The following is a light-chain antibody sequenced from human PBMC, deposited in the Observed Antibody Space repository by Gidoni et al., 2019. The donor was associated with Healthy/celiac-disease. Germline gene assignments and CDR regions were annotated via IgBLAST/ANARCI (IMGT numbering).Light chain of an antibody. CDR1: HDISNY. CDR2: DAS. Sequence: DIQMSQSPSSRSASVGDRVTITCQASHDISNYLDWYQQKPGKAPTLLIYDASNLETGVPSRFSGSGSGTDFTFTISSLQPEDIATYYCQQYDNLPGTFGPGTKVDIK. J-gene: IGKJ3*01. CDR3: QQYDNLPGT. V-gene: IGKV1-33*01.